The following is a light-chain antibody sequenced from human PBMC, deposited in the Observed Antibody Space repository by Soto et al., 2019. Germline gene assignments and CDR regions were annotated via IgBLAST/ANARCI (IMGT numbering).Light chain of an antibody. CDR2: DVS. CDR1: SSDVGGSNY. Sequence: QSALTQPASVSGSPGQSITISCTGTSSDVGGSNYVSWYQQHPGKAPKLMIYDVSNRPSGVSNRFSGSKSGNTASLTISGIQAEDEADYYCGSYTSSSTLYVFGTGTKVTV. CDR3: GSYTSSSTLYV. V-gene: IGLV2-14*01. J-gene: IGLJ1*01.